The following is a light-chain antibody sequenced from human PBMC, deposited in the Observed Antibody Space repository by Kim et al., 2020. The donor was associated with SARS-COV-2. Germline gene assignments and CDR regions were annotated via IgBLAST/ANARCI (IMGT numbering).Light chain of an antibody. CDR1: QSFGSW. J-gene: IGKJ1*01. V-gene: IGKV1-5*01. CDR2: DVS. Sequence: AYVGDRITITCRASQSFGSWLAWYQQKPGKAPKLLIYDVSSLGSGVPSRFSGTRSGTEFTLTISSLQPDDFATYYCQQYNMFPWTFGQGTKVDIK. CDR3: QQYNMFPWT.